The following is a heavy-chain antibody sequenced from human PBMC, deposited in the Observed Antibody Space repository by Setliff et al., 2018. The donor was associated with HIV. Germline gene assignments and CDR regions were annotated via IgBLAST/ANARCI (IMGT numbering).Heavy chain of an antibody. D-gene: IGHD2-15*01. CDR2: IDPNSGDT. CDR3: VKGAGGYYDY. J-gene: IGHJ4*02. Sequence: ASVKVSCKTSGYTFSAHYIHWVRQAHGQGLEWMGWIDPNSGDTNYAQKFQGRVTMARDTSISTAYMELNRLTSDDTALYYCVKGAGGYYDYWSQGALVTVSS. CDR1: GYTFSAHY. V-gene: IGHV1-2*02.